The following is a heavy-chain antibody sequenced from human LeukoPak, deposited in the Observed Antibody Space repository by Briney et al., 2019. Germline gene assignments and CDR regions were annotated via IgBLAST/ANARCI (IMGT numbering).Heavy chain of an antibody. CDR1: GFTFDDYA. J-gene: IGHJ4*02. D-gene: IGHD1-26*01. Sequence: PGGSLRLSCAASGFTFDDYAMHWVRQAPGKGLEWVSGISWNSGSIGYADSVKGRFTISRDNAKNSLYLQMNSLRAEDMALYYCAKDMGYSGRYSGFDYWGQGTLVTVSS. CDR2: ISWNSGSI. V-gene: IGHV3-9*03. CDR3: AKDMGYSGRYSGFDY.